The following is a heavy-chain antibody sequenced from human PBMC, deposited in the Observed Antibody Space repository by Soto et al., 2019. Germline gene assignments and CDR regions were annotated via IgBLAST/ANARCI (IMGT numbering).Heavy chain of an antibody. J-gene: IGHJ4*02. CDR3: ARAIKRWEVNSYFDF. D-gene: IGHD1-26*01. V-gene: IGHV1-69*06. CDR1: GSTFNNFA. CDR2: IVVDSNTA. Sequence: QVVLLQSGAEVKEPGSSVRVSCQVSGSTFNNFAFSWVRQAPGHGPEWMGGIVVDSNTAEYSQRFQDRVPITADTSTDTLYMELGSLTFEDTAVYCCARAIKRWEVNSYFDFWGQGTLVTVSS.